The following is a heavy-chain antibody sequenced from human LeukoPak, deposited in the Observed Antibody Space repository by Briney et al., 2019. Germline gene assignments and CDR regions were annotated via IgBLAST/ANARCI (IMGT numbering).Heavy chain of an antibody. Sequence: GGSLRLPCAASGFTFSNAWMSWVRQAPGKGQEWVGRIKSKTDGGTTDYAAPVKGRFTISRDDSKNTLYLQMNSLKTEDTAVYYRTTADIYNYDSSGYYHWGQGTLVTVSS. D-gene: IGHD3-22*01. J-gene: IGHJ5*02. CDR3: TTADIYNYDSSGYYH. CDR2: IKSKTDGGTT. CDR1: GFTFSNAW. V-gene: IGHV3-15*01.